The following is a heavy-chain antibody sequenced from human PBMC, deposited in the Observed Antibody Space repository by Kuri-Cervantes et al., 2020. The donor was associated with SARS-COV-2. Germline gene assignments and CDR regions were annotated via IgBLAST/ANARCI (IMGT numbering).Heavy chain of an antibody. J-gene: IGHJ5*02. CDR2: IYHTGHT. CDR3: AHLITVFGVVDPPGDYWFDP. CDR1: GHSVRSGYY. V-gene: IGHV4-38-2*02. Sequence: ESLRLSTTVCGHSVRSGYYWGWVRQPPGKGLEWIGSIYHTGHTYYNPFFESRLTISLDTSKNQFFLNLTSVTAGDTAVYYCAHLITVFGVVDPPGDYWFDPRGKGTLVTVSS. D-gene: IGHD3-3*01.